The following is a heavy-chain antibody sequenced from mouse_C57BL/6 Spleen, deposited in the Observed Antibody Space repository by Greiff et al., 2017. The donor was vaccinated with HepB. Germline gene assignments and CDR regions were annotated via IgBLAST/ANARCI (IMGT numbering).Heavy chain of an antibody. V-gene: IGHV1-82*01. CDR2: IYPGDGDT. D-gene: IGHD2-2*01. CDR1: GYAFSSSW. Sequence: VQLQQSGPELVKPGASVKISCKASGYAFSSSWMNWVKQRPGKGLEWIGRIYPGDGDTNYNGKFKGKATLTADKSSSTAYMQLSSLTSEDSAVYFCARDGYDVWFAYWGQGTLVTVSA. J-gene: IGHJ3*01. CDR3: ARDGYDVWFAY.